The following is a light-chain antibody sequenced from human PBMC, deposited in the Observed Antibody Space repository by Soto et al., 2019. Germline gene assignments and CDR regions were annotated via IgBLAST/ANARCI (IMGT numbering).Light chain of an antibody. CDR1: QSVSSY. CDR3: KKRSNWPRT. J-gene: IGKJ2*01. Sequence: EIVLTQSPATLSLSPGERATLSCRASQSVSSYLAWYQQKPGQAPRLLIYDASNRATGIPARFSGSGSGPDCTLTISILVHEDFAVDYCKKRSNWPRTFGQGTKLEIK. V-gene: IGKV3-11*01. CDR2: DAS.